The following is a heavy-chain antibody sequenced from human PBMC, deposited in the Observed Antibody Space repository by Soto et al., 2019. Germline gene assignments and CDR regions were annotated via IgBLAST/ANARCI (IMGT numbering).Heavy chain of an antibody. CDR1: GYTFTGYY. V-gene: IGHV1-2*04. Sequence: ASVKVSCKASGYTFTGYYMHWVRQAPGQGLEWMGWINPNSGGTNYAQKFQGWVTMTRDTSISTAYMELSRLRSDDTAVYYCARGKAPVSPERYCSGGSCVEYYMDVWGKGTTVTVSS. CDR3: ARGKAPVSPERYCSGGSCVEYYMDV. J-gene: IGHJ6*03. CDR2: INPNSGGT. D-gene: IGHD2-15*01.